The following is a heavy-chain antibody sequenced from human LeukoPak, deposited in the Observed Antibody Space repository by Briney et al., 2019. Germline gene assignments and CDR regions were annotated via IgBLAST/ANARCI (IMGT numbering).Heavy chain of an antibody. D-gene: IGHD2-8*01. J-gene: IGHJ4*02. CDR2: INHSGST. CDR1: GGSFSVYY. CDR3: ARGPSCTNGVCYKGFDY. Sequence: PSETLSLACAVYGGSFSVYYWSWIRQPPGKGLEWIGEINHSGSTNYNPSLKSRVTISVDTSKNQFSLKLSSVTAADTAVYYCARGPSCTNGVCYKGFDYWGQGTLVTVSS. V-gene: IGHV4-34*01.